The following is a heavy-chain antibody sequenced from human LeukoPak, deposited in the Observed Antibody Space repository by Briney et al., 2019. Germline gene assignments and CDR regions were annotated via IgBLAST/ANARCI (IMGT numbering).Heavy chain of an antibody. V-gene: IGHV5-51*01. CDR2: IYPGDSDT. D-gene: IGHD2-2*01. CDR1: GYSFTSYW. CDR3: ARSDIVVVPAATDAFDI. J-gene: IGHJ3*02. Sequence: GESLKISCKGSGYSFTSYWIGWVRQMPGKGLEWMGIIYPGDSDTRYSPSFQGQVTITADKSISTAYLQWSSLKASDTAMYYCARSDIVVVPAATDAFDIWGQGTMVTVSS.